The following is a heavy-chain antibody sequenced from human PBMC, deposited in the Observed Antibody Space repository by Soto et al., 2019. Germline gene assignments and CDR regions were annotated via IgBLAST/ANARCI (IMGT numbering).Heavy chain of an antibody. CDR1: GFTFGDYG. D-gene: IGHD6-13*01. J-gene: IGHJ4*02. Sequence: EVQLVESGGGVVRPGGSLRLSCAAYGFTFGDYGMSWVRQTPGKGLEWVSGINWVGGRTGYADSVKGRFIISRDNAKNSLYLQMNSLRAEDTAVYYCARDREQQLGGRFDYWGQGTLVTVSS. CDR2: INWVGGRT. CDR3: ARDREQQLGGRFDY. V-gene: IGHV3-20*04.